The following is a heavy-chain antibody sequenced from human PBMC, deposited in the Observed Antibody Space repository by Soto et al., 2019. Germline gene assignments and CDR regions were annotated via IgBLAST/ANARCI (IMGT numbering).Heavy chain of an antibody. D-gene: IGHD4-17*01. J-gene: IGHJ4*02. CDR2: IYYSGST. CDR3: AREIRDYGVDMGPVDY. CDR1: GGSISSGGYY. Sequence: SETLSLTCTVSGGSISSGGYYWSWIRQHPGKGLEWIGYIYYSGSTYYNPSLKSRVTISVDTSKNQFSLKLSSVTAADTAVYYCAREIRDYGVDMGPVDYWGQGTLVT. V-gene: IGHV4-31*03.